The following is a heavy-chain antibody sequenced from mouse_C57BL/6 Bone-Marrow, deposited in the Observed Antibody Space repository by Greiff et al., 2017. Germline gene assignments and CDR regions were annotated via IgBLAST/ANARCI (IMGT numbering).Heavy chain of an antibody. CDR2: IYPRSGNT. V-gene: IGHV1-81*01. D-gene: IGHD1-1*01. CDR1: GYTFTSYG. CDR3: SRSDYGAWFAY. J-gene: IGHJ3*01. Sequence: VKLQQSGAELARPGASVKLSCKASGYTFTSYGISWVKQRTGQGLEWIGEIYPRSGNTYYNEKFKGKATLTADKSSSTAYMELRSLTSEDSAVEFCSRSDYGAWFAYWGQGTLVTVSA.